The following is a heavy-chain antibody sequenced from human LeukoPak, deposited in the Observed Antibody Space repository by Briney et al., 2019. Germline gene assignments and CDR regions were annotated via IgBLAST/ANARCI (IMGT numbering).Heavy chain of an antibody. D-gene: IGHD3-22*01. J-gene: IGHJ3*02. V-gene: IGHV3-21*01. CDR2: ISSSSSYI. Sequence: PGESLRLSCAASGFTFSSYSMNWVRQAPGKGLEWVSSISSSSSYIYYADSVKGRFTISRDNAKNSLYLQMNSLRAEDTAVYYCARDLRADYYDSSGYFAFDIWGQGTMVTVSS. CDR3: ARDLRADYYDSSGYFAFDI. CDR1: GFTFSSYS.